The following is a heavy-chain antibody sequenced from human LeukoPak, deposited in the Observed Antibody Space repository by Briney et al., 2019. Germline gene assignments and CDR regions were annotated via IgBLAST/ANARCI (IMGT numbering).Heavy chain of an antibody. V-gene: IGHV4-34*01. J-gene: IGHJ4*02. CDR1: GGSFSGYY. Sequence: PSETLSLTCAVYGGSFSGYYWSWIRQPPGKGLEWIGEINHSGSTNYNPSLKSRVTISVDTSKNQFSPKLSSVTAADTAVYYCARVPYGSARRPADYWGQGTLVTVSS. CDR2: INHSGST. D-gene: IGHD6-25*01. CDR3: ARVPYGSARRPADY.